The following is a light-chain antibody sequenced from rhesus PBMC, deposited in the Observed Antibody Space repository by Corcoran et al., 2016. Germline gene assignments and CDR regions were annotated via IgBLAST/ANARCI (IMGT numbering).Light chain of an antibody. Sequence: EIVMTQSPATLSVSPGERATLSCRASQSVSSNSAWYQQKPGQAPRLLIYDASNRAPGIPDRFSGSGSGTDFTLTISSLEPEDVGVYYCLQESSWPLTFGGGTNVEIK. CDR3: LQESSWPLT. CDR1: QSVSSN. CDR2: DAS. J-gene: IGKJ4*01. V-gene: IGKV3-35*01.